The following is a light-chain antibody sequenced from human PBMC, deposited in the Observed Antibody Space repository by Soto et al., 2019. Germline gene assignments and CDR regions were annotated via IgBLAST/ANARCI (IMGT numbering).Light chain of an antibody. J-gene: IGKJ3*01. CDR3: QQHHKWPLT. Sequence: EIMMTQSPATLSLSPGEIATLSCRASQSVGSSLDWYQQRPGQAPRLLIYSASTSTTGIPARFSGTGAGTEFTLTISSLESEDFAVYYCQQHHKWPLTFCPGTRPEIK. CDR2: SAS. CDR1: QSVGSS. V-gene: IGKV3-15*01.